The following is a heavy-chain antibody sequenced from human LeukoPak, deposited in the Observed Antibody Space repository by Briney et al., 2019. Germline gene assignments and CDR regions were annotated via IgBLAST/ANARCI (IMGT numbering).Heavy chain of an antibody. CDR3: ARDFPYCSSTSCLYYFDY. CDR2: ISSSSSTI. V-gene: IGHV3-48*04. CDR1: GFTFSNAW. Sequence: GGSLRLSCAASGFTFSNAWMNWVRQAPGKGLEWVSYISSSSSTIYYADSVKGRFTISRDNAKNSLYLQMNSLRAEDTAVYYCARDFPYCSSTSCLYYFDYWGQGTLVTVSS. D-gene: IGHD2-2*01. J-gene: IGHJ4*02.